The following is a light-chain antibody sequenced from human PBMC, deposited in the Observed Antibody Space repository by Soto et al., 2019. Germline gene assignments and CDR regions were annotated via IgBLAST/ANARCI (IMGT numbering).Light chain of an antibody. CDR1: QRFSTN. CDR3: QQYYNWPLT. J-gene: IGKJ4*01. Sequence: ELVMTQSPATLSVSPGERATLSWRASQRFSTNVAWYQQKPGQAPRLLIYGTSTRATGIPARFSGSGSGTEFTLTISSLQSEDFAVYHCQQYYNWPLTFGGGTKVEIK. V-gene: IGKV3-15*01. CDR2: GTS.